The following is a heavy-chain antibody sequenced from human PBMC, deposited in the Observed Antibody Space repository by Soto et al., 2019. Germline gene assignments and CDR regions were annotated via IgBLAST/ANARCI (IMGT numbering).Heavy chain of an antibody. Sequence: PGGSLRLSCAASGFTFSSYAMSWVRQAPGKGLEWVSGISGSGGSTKYADSVKGRFTISRDSSKNTLYLQMNSLRAEDTAVYYCAKGRYCSSTSCHQAFDYWGQGTLVTVSS. CDR3: AKGRYCSSTSCHQAFDY. J-gene: IGHJ4*02. D-gene: IGHD2-2*01. CDR1: GFTFSSYA. CDR2: ISGSGGST. V-gene: IGHV3-23*01.